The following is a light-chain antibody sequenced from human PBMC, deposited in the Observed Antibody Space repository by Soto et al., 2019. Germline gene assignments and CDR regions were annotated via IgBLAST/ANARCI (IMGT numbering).Light chain of an antibody. J-gene: IGLJ3*02. CDR2: DVT. Sequence: QSVLTQPASVSGFPGQSITISCTGSRSDVAGYNYVSWYQQHPAKAPKMLIYDVTSRPSGVSTRFSGSKSGNTASLTISGLHAEYGADYYCRSFPTVYTFGVFGRGTKVTGL. CDR1: RSDVAGYNY. V-gene: IGLV2-14*03. CDR3: RSFPTVYTFGV.